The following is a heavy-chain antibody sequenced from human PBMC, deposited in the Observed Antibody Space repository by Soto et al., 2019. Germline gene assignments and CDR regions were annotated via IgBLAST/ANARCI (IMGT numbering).Heavy chain of an antibody. Sequence: EVHLVESGGGLVQPGGSLRLSCAASGFIFSSYGMNWVRQAPGKGLEWVSFISSSSSTIYYADSVKGQFTISRDNAKNSLYLQMNSLRDEDTAVYYCARDVGYYYDSSGYYRFDYWGQGTLVTVSS. CDR2: ISSSSSTI. V-gene: IGHV3-48*02. J-gene: IGHJ4*02. CDR1: GFIFSSYG. CDR3: ARDVGYYYDSSGYYRFDY. D-gene: IGHD3-22*01.